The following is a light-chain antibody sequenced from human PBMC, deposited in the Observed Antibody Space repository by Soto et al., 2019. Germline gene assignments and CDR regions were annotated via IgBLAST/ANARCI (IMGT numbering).Light chain of an antibody. CDR1: SSDVGGYDY. CDR2: EVT. Sequence: QSALNQPASASGSPGQSVTISCTGTSSDVGGYDYVSWYQQHPGKAPKLMIYEVTIRPSGVSDRFSGSKSGNTASLTVSGLQAEDEADYYCSSYTGGNPSYVFGTGTKVTVL. J-gene: IGLJ1*01. CDR3: SSYTGGNPSYV. V-gene: IGLV2-8*01.